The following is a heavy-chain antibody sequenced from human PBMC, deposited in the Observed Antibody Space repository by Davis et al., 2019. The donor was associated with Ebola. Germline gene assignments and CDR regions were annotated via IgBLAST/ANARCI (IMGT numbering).Heavy chain of an antibody. Sequence: SVKVSCKASGGTFSSYAISWVRQAPGQGLEWMGGIIPIFGTANYAQKFQGRVTITADESTSTAYMELSSLRSEDTAVYYCAREGIHAYYYDSSGYWGFDYWGQGTLVTVSS. CDR3: AREGIHAYYYDSSGYWGFDY. CDR1: GGTFSSYA. V-gene: IGHV1-69*13. CDR2: IIPIFGTA. D-gene: IGHD3-22*01. J-gene: IGHJ4*02.